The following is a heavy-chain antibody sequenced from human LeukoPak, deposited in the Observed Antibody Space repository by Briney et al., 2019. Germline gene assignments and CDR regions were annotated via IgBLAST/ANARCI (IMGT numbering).Heavy chain of an antibody. CDR1: GGSINNGGYY. V-gene: IGHV4-31*03. CDR2: IYYSGSS. D-gene: IGHD5-24*01. J-gene: IGHJ4*02. CDR3: ARNGDGYNSFDY. Sequence: SETLSLTCTVSGGSINNGGYYWSWIRQHPGKGLEWIGYIYYSGSSYYNPSLRSRVTISVDTSKNHFSLKLSSVTAADTAVYYCARNGDGYNSFDYWGQGTLVTVPS.